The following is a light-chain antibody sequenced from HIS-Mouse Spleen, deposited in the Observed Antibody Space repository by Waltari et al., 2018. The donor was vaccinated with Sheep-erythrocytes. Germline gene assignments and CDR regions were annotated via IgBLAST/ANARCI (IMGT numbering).Light chain of an antibody. Sequence: SYELTQPPSVSVSPGQTASITCSGDNLGDKYACWYQQKPGQSPVLVIYQDSKRPSGIPWRFSVSNSGNTATLTISGTQAMDEADYYCQAWDSSTAVFGGGTKLTVL. V-gene: IGLV3-1*01. CDR2: QDS. J-gene: IGLJ2*01. CDR3: QAWDSSTAV. CDR1: NLGDKY.